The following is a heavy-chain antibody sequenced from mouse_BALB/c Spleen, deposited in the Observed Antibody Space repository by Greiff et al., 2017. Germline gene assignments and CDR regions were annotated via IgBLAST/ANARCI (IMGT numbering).Heavy chain of an antibody. CDR3: AGGGLRRGFAY. D-gene: IGHD2-4*01. J-gene: IGHJ3*01. V-gene: IGHV3-6*02. CDR2: ISYDGSN. CDR1: GYSITSGYY. Sequence: EVKLQESGPGLVKPSQSLSLTCSVTGYSITSGYYWNWIRQFPGNKLEWMGYISYDGSNNYNPSLKNRISITRDTSKNQFFLKLNSVTTEDTATYYCAGGGLRRGFAYWGQGTLVTVSA.